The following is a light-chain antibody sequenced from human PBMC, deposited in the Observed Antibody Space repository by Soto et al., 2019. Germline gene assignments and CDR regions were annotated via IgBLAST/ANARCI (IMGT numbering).Light chain of an antibody. CDR3: CSYAGNPYV. CDR1: SIDVGNYNL. V-gene: IGLV2-23*01. Sequence: HSVLTQPASVSGSPGQSITISCTGTSIDVGNYNLVSWYQHHPGKAPKLMIHEGSKRPSGVSNRFSGSKSGNTASLTISGLQAEDEADYYCCSYAGNPYVFGTGTKVTVL. J-gene: IGLJ1*01. CDR2: EGS.